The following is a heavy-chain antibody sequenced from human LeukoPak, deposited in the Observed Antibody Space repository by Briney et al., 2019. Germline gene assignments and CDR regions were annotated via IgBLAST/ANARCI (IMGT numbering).Heavy chain of an antibody. CDR3: ASQLDDYYDSTGYYTGFIDY. D-gene: IGHD3-22*01. Sequence: SETLSLTCTVSGDSISSNSYYWGWIRQPPGKGLEWFGSIYYSGNPFYNPSLKSRVTISVDPSKNQFSLSLDSVTAADTAVYYCASQLDDYYDSTGYYTGFIDYWGPGTLVTVSS. J-gene: IGHJ4*02. CDR2: IYYSGNP. CDR1: GDSISSNSYY. V-gene: IGHV4-39*01.